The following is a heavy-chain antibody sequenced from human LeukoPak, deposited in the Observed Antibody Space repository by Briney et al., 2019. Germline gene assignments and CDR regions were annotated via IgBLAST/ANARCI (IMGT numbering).Heavy chain of an antibody. CDR1: GGSISSSSYY. CDR2: IYYSGST. D-gene: IGHD3-3*01. J-gene: IGHJ4*02. Sequence: SETLSLTCTVSGGSISSSSYYWGWIRQPPGKGLEWIGSIYYSGSTYYNPSLKSRVTISVDTSKNQFSLKLSSVTAADTAVYYCVKSRSGYPFDYWGQGTLVIVSS. V-gene: IGHV4-39*07. CDR3: VKSRSGYPFDY.